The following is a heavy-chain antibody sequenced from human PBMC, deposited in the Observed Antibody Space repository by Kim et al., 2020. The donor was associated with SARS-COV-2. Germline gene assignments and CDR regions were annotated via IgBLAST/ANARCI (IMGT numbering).Heavy chain of an antibody. J-gene: IGHJ3*02. V-gene: IGHV4-31*03. Sequence: SETLSLTCTVSGGSISSGGYYWSSIRQPPGKGLEWIGYIYYSGSTYYNPSLKSRVTISVDTSKNQFSLKLSSVTAATTAVYYCARPLRFYDSSGYPSDAFDIWGHGTMVTVSS. CDR3: ARPLRFYDSSGYPSDAFDI. CDR1: GGSISSGGYY. D-gene: IGHD3-22*01. CDR2: IYYSGST.